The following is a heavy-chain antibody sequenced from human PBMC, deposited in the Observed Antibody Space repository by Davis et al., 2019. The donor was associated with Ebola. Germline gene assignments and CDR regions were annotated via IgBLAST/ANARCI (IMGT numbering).Heavy chain of an antibody. Sequence: GESLKISCTDSVITFSSYAMTWVRQAPGKGLEWVSSISSSSSYIYYADSVKGRFTISRDNAKNSLYLQMNSLRAEDTAVYYCARDPRDIVVVVAASYGMDVWGKGTTVTVSS. CDR3: ARDPRDIVVVVAASYGMDV. CDR1: VITFSSYA. J-gene: IGHJ6*04. CDR2: ISSSSSYI. V-gene: IGHV3-21*01. D-gene: IGHD2-15*01.